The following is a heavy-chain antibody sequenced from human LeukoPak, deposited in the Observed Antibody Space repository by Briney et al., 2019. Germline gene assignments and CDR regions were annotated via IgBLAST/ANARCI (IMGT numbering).Heavy chain of an antibody. V-gene: IGHV4-34*01. Sequence: PSETLSLTCAVYGGSLNGHYWSWIRQPPGKGLEWIGEGSESGGTKFNPSLKSRVTISVDTSKNQFSLKLSSVTAADTAVYYCARAEIQLWFTVLDYWGQGTLVTVSS. CDR3: ARAEIQLWFTVLDY. CDR2: GSESGGT. J-gene: IGHJ4*02. D-gene: IGHD5-18*01. CDR1: GGSLNGHY.